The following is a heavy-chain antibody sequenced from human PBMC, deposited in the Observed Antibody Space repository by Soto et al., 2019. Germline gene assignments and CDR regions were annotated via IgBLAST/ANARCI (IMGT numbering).Heavy chain of an antibody. Sequence: VASVKVSCKASGYTFTSYGISWVRQAPGQGLEWMGWISAYNGNTNYAQKLQGRVTMTTDTSTSTAYMELRSLRSDDTAVYYCARDRRDSSGYYYYYGMDVWGQGTTVTVSS. J-gene: IGHJ6*02. CDR3: ARDRRDSSGYYYYYGMDV. CDR1: GYTFTSYG. V-gene: IGHV1-18*01. D-gene: IGHD3-22*01. CDR2: ISAYNGNT.